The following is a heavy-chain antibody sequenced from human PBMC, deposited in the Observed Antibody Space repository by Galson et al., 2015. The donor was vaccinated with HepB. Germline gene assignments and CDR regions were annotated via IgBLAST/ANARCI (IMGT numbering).Heavy chain of an antibody. CDR1: GFTFSGSA. CDR3: TAFHRDSRIDY. D-gene: IGHD5-24*01. Sequence: SLRLSCAASGFTFSGSAMHWVRQASGKGLEWVGRIRSKANSYATAYAASVKGRFTISRDDSKNTAYLQMNSLKTEDTAVYYCTAFHRDSRIDYWGQGTLVIVSS. CDR2: IRSKANSYAT. V-gene: IGHV3-73*01. J-gene: IGHJ4*02.